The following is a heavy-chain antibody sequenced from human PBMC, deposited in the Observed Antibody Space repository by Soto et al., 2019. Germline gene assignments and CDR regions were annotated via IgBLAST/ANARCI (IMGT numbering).Heavy chain of an antibody. CDR2: LSAYNGDT. V-gene: IGHV1-18*01. Sequence: QVQLVQSGAEVKKPGASVRVSCKTSGYTFINYGITWVRQAPGQGLEWMGWLSAYNGDTSSSEKLQDRFTMTTDTSTNTVYMDLRSLTSDDTAVYYCARWSAIVGGAEAIDVWGQGTMVTVSS. D-gene: IGHD1-26*01. CDR1: GYTFINYG. J-gene: IGHJ3*01. CDR3: ARWSAIVGGAEAIDV.